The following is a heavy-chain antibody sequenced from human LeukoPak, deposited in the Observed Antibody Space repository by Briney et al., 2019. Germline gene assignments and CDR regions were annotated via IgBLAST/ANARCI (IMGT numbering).Heavy chain of an antibody. CDR1: GFTFSSYD. Sequence: GGSLRLSCAASGFTFSSYDMHWVRQATGKGLEWVSAIGTAGDTYYPGSVKGRFTISRENAKNSLYLQMNSLRAGDTAVYYCARGSPPWIKEDGAFDIWGQGTMVTVSS. CDR2: IGTAGDT. CDR3: ARGSPPWIKEDGAFDI. V-gene: IGHV3-13*01. D-gene: IGHD2-2*03. J-gene: IGHJ3*02.